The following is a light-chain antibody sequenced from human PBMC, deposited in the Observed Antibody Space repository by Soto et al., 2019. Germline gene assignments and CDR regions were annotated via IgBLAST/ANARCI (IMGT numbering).Light chain of an antibody. J-gene: IGKJ5*01. V-gene: IGKV3-15*01. Sequence: EVVMTQSPATLSVSPGERAILSCRASRSVNNNYLAWYQQKPGQAPRLLIYGVSTRATDTPARFSGSGSGTEFTLMISSLQSEDFAFYYCQQYDNWPITFGQGTRLEIK. CDR1: RSVNNN. CDR3: QQYDNWPIT. CDR2: GVS.